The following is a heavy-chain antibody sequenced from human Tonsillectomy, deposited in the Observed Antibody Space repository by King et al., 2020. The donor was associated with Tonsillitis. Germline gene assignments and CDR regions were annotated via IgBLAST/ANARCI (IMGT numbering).Heavy chain of an antibody. CDR2: IGGSGGST. Sequence: VQLVESGGVLVQPGGSLRVSCAASGFTFSSYAMSWVRQAPGKGLEWVSGIGGSGGSTNYADSVKGRFSISRDNSKNTLYLQMNSLRAEDTAVYYCVKHRDIIVMVAHGMDVWGQGTTVTVSS. V-gene: IGHV3-23*04. CDR1: GFTFSSYA. CDR3: VKHRDIIVMVAHGMDV. J-gene: IGHJ6*02. D-gene: IGHD2-15*01.